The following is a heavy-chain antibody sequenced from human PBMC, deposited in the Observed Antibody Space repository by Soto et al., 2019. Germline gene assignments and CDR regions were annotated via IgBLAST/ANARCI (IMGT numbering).Heavy chain of an antibody. V-gene: IGHV3-7*01. CDR3: ARGGRRADKRYQFFDY. CDR2: IKEDGSEE. CDR1: GFIFSNYW. J-gene: IGHJ4*02. D-gene: IGHD2-2*01. Sequence: GGSLRLSCAASGFIFSNYWMTWVRQAPGKGLEWVANIKEDGSEEYYVDSVEGRFTISRDNAKNSLFLQLNSLRAEDTAVYYCARGGRRADKRYQFFDYGGQGTLVTVPS.